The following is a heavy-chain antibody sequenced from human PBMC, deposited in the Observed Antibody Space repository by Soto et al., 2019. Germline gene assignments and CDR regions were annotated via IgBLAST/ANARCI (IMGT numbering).Heavy chain of an antibody. CDR3: VRAKAVVIAALDI. J-gene: IGHJ3*02. D-gene: IGHD2-21*01. CDR1: GFMFNNSA. CDR2: VSDNGGSRGGT. V-gene: IGHV3-23*01. Sequence: GGSLRLSCKASGFMFNNSAMTWVRQAPGQGLQWVASVSDNGGSRGGTYYADSVKGRFTISRDNSKNTLYLQLDSLTGADTAVYYCVRAKAVVIAALDIWGQGTTVTVSS.